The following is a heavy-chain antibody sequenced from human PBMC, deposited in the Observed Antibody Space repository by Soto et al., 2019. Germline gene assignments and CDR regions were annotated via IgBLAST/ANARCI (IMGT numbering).Heavy chain of an antibody. CDR2: ISAYNGNT. J-gene: IGHJ4*02. V-gene: IGHV1-18*01. D-gene: IGHD3-22*01. CDR1: GYTFTSYG. Sequence: GASVKVSCKASGYTFTSYGISWVRQAPGQGLEWMGWISAYNGNTNYAQKLQGRVTMTTDTSTSTAYMELRSLRSDDTAVYYCARDFPPYYDSSGYYYGDFDYWGQGTLVTAPQ. CDR3: ARDFPPYYDSSGYYYGDFDY.